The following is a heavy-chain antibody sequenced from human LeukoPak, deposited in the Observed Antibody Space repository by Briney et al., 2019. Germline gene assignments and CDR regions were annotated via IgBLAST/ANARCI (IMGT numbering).Heavy chain of an antibody. CDR1: GFTFSSYA. D-gene: IGHD2-2*01. Sequence: PGGSLRLSCAASGFTFSSYAMNWVRQAPGKGLEWVSGITSSGDSTHYADSVKGRFIISRDNSKNSVSLQLNSLRAEDTAVYYCAKDWGSCYGRPCQIEDWGQGTLVTVSS. V-gene: IGHV3-23*01. J-gene: IGHJ4*02. CDR3: AKDWGSCYGRPCQIED. CDR2: ITSSGDST.